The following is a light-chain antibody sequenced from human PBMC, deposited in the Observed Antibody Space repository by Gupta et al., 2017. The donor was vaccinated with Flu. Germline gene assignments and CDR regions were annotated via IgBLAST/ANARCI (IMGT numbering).Light chain of an antibody. CDR3: QQSYSTPRT. Sequence: DIHMTPSPSSLSSSVGDRVTITCRASQSISSYLNWYQQKPEKATKLLIYAASSLQSGVPTRLSGSGSGTDFTLNISSLQPEDFAMYYCQQSYSTPRTFGQGTKVEIK. V-gene: IGKV1-39*01. J-gene: IGKJ1*01. CDR2: AAS. CDR1: QSISSY.